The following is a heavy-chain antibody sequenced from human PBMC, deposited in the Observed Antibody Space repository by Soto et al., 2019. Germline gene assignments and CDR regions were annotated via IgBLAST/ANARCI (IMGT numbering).Heavy chain of an antibody. CDR2: ISGSGGST. V-gene: IGHV3-23*01. D-gene: IGHD6-13*01. CDR1: VFTFSSYT. CDR3: ANIATSDGTPLHH. J-gene: IGHJ4*02. Sequence: PGGSLRLSCAASVFTFSSYTMSCVRQSPGKWLEWVSTISGSGGSTYYADSVKGRFTISRDNSKNTLFLQMNSLRVEDTAVYYCANIATSDGTPLHHWGQGTLVTVSS.